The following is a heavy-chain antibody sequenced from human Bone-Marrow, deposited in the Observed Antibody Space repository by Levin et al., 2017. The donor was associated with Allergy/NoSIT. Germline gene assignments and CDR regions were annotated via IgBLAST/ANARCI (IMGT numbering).Heavy chain of an antibody. Sequence: HAGGSLRLSCAASAFTFSNSAMSWVRQAPGKGLEWVSAITSDGSTYYADSVKGRFTISRDNSKITLYLQMNSLRAEDTAVYHCAKGPAGVDYRGQGTLVTVSS. J-gene: IGHJ4*02. CDR1: AFTFSNSA. CDR2: ITSDGST. V-gene: IGHV3-23*01. CDR3: AKGPAGVDY.